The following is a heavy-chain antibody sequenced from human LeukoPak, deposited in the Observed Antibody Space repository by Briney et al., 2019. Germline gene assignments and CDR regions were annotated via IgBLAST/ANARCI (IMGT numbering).Heavy chain of an antibody. V-gene: IGHV3-73*01. Sequence: GGSLRLSCAASGFTFSGSAMHWVRQASGKRLEWVGRIRSKANSYATAYAASVKGRFTISRDDSKNTAYLQMNSLKTEDTAVYYCTTQNPYSSGWYPPDYWGQGTLVTVSS. CDR3: TTQNPYSSGWYPPDY. D-gene: IGHD6-19*01. CDR1: GFTFSGSA. J-gene: IGHJ4*02. CDR2: IRSKANSYAT.